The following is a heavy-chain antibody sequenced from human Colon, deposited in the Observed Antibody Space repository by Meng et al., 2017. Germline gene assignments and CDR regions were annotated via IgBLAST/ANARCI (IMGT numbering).Heavy chain of an antibody. CDR2: IYSGGST. CDR1: GFSVSSNY. J-gene: IGHJ4*02. CDR3: AGVVTAIFY. D-gene: IGHD2-21*02. Sequence: GESLKISCAASGFSVSSNYMTWVRQAPGKGLEWVSLIYSGGSTDYADSVKGRFTISRDNSKNTLYLQMNSLRPEDTAVYYCAGVVTAIFYWGQGKRVNGAS. V-gene: IGHV3-66*02.